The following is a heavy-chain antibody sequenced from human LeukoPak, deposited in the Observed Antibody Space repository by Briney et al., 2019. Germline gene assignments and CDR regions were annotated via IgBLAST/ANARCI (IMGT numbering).Heavy chain of an antibody. V-gene: IGHV1-46*01. CDR3: ARDLAAGFRYFQH. J-gene: IGHJ1*01. Sequence: ASVKVSCKASRYTFTSYYMHWVRQAPGQGLEWMGIINPSGGSTSYAQKFQGRVTMTRDTSTSTVYMELSSLRSEDTAVYYCARDLAAGFRYFQHWGQGTLVTVSS. CDR2: INPSGGST. CDR1: RYTFTSYY. D-gene: IGHD6-13*01.